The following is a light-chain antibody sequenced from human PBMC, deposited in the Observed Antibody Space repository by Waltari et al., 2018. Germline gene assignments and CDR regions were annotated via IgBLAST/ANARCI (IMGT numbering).Light chain of an antibody. CDR2: DGS. J-gene: IGLJ2*01. CDR3: CSYAGSSTSP. Sequence: QSALTQPASVSGSPGQSITISCTGTSSDAGCYNPASWYQQHPGKAPKRMIYDGSKRHSGVSNRFSGSKSGNTASLTISGLQAEDESDYYCCSYAGSSTSPFGGGTKLTVL. CDR1: SSDAGCYNP. V-gene: IGLV2-23*01.